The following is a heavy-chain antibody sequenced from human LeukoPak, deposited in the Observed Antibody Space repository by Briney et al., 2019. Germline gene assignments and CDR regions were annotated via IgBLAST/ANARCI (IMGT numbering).Heavy chain of an antibody. D-gene: IGHD3-3*01. Sequence: QPGGSLRLSCAASGFTFSSYGMNWVRQAPGKGLEWVSYISSGSSTIYYADSVKGRFTISRDNAKNSLYLQMNSLRAEDTAVYYCARVRSGYSMDYWGQGTLVTVSS. CDR2: ISSGSSTI. CDR3: ARVRSGYSMDY. J-gene: IGHJ4*02. CDR1: GFTFSSYG. V-gene: IGHV3-48*01.